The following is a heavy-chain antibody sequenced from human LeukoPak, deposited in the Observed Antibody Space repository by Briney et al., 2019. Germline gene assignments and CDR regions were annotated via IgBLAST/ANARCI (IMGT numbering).Heavy chain of an antibody. D-gene: IGHD3-10*01. CDR1: GYSISSGYY. CDR3: ARDNGSGSYY. Sequence: SETLSLTCTVSGYSISSGYYWGWIRQPPGKGLEWIGSIYHSGSTYYNPSLKSRVAISVDTSKNQFSLKLSSVTAADTAVYYCARDNGSGSYYWGQGTLVTVSS. V-gene: IGHV4-38-2*02. J-gene: IGHJ4*02. CDR2: IYHSGST.